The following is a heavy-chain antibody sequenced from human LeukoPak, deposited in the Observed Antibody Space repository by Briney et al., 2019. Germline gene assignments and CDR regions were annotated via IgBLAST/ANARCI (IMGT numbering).Heavy chain of an antibody. V-gene: IGHV4-39*07. CDR1: GGSISSSSYY. D-gene: IGHD6-19*01. CDR3: ARVPVAGISNWFDP. Sequence: PSETLSLTCTVSGGSISSSSYYWGWIRQPPGKGLEWIGSMCYSGSTYYNPSLKSRITISVDTSKNQFSLKLSSVTAADTAVYYCARVPVAGISNWFDPWGQGTLVTVSS. CDR2: MCYSGST. J-gene: IGHJ5*02.